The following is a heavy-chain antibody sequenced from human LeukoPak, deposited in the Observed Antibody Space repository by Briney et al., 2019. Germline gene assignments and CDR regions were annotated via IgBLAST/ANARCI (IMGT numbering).Heavy chain of an antibody. V-gene: IGHV4-38-2*02. J-gene: IGHJ4*02. CDR3: ARRDVTTVVDY. Sequence: PSETLSLTCTVSGYSISSGYYWGWIRQLPGKGLEWIGSIYHSGSTYYNPSLKSRVTISVDTSKNQFSLKLSSVTAADTAVYYCARRDVTTVVDYWGQGTLVTVSS. CDR1: GYSISSGYY. D-gene: IGHD4-17*01. CDR2: IYHSGST.